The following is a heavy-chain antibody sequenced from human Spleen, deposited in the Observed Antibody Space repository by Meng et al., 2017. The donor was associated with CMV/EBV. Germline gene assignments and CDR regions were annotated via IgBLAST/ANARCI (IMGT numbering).Heavy chain of an antibody. CDR3: ARVGYCSSTSCYHPFDY. CDR2: TYYRSKWYN. V-gene: IGHV6-1*01. Sequence: SQTLSLTCAISGDSVSSNSAAWNWIRQSPSRGLEWLVRTYYRSKWYNDYAVSVKSRITINPDTSKNQFSLQLNSVTPEDTAVYYCARVGYCSSTSCYHPFDYWGQGTLVTVSS. D-gene: IGHD2-2*01. CDR1: GDSVSSNSAA. J-gene: IGHJ4*02.